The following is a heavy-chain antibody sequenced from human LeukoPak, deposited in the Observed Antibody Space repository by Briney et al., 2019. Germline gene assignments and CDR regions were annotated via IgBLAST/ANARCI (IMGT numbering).Heavy chain of an antibody. J-gene: IGHJ4*02. CDR3: ARGPSGGNAFGY. V-gene: IGHV3-33*01. CDR1: GFTFGSYD. Sequence: GRSLRLSCAASGFTFGSYDMHWVRQAPGKGLEWVAYIWYDGSNKYYADSVKGRFTISRDIAKNLLYLQLNNLSAQDTAVYYCARGPSGGNAFGYWGEGTLVTVSS. D-gene: IGHD4-23*01. CDR2: IWYDGSNK.